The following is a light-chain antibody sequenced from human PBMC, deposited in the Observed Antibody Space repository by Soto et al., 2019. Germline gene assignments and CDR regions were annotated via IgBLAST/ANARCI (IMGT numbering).Light chain of an antibody. CDR1: QSVSSGY. J-gene: IGKJ1*01. Sequence: EIVLTQSPGTLSLSPGERATLSCRASQSVSSGYLAWYQQKPGQAPSLLIYGASSRATGIPDRFSGSGSGTEFTLTISSLQSEDFAVYYCQQYNNWPPWTFGQGTKVDIK. V-gene: IGKV3-20*01. CDR2: GAS. CDR3: QQYNNWPPWT.